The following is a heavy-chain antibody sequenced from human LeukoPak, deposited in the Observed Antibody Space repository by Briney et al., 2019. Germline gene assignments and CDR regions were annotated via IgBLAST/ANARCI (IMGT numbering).Heavy chain of an antibody. J-gene: IGHJ3*02. CDR3: ARDANWGFDAFDI. CDR2: ISSSANI. CDR1: GFTFTSYT. Sequence: NTGGSLRLSCAASGFTFTSYTINWVRQAPGKGLEWVSSISSSANIYYADSVKGRFAISRDNAKNSVYLQMNSLRAEDTAVYYCARDANWGFDAFDIWGQGTMVTVSS. D-gene: IGHD7-27*01. V-gene: IGHV3-21*06.